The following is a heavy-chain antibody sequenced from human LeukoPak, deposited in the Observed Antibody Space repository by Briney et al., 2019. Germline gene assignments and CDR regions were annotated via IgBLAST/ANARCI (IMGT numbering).Heavy chain of an antibody. CDR1: GFTFGSYA. D-gene: IGHD3-22*01. Sequence: GSLRLSCAASGFTFGSYAMSWVRQAPGKGLEWVSFISPNADRTSKADSVEGRFTISRDNPRNTLYLQMNSLRDDDTAVYYCAIMHGYYDGSGYWVQRGQGTLVTVSS. V-gene: IGHV3-23*01. CDR2: ISPNADRT. J-gene: IGHJ4*02. CDR3: AIMHGYYDGSGYWVQ.